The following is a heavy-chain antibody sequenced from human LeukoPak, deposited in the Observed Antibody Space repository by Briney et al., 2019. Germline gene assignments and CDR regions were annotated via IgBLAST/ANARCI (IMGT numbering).Heavy chain of an antibody. CDR2: IYTSGST. Sequence: SETLSLTCTVSGGSISSGSYYWSWIRQPAGKGLEWIGRIYTSGSTNYNPSLKSRVTISVDTSKNQFSLKLSSVTAADTAVYYCARDECSYGYYNWFDPWGQGTLVTVSS. V-gene: IGHV4-61*02. CDR3: ARDECSYGYYNWFDP. J-gene: IGHJ5*02. CDR1: GGSISSGSYY. D-gene: IGHD5-18*01.